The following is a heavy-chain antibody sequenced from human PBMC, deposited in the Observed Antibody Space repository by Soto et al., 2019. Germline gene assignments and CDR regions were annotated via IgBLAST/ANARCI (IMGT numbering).Heavy chain of an antibody. CDR3: ARMYCSGGSCYPDYYYGMDV. D-gene: IGHD2-15*01. V-gene: IGHV1-69*01. CDR2: IIPIFGTA. Sequence: KVSCKASGGTFSSYAISWVRQAPGQGLEWMGGIIPIFGTANYAQKFQGRVTITADESTSTAYMELSSLRSEDTAVYYCARMYCSGGSCYPDYYYGMDVWGQGTTVTVSS. CDR1: GGTFSSYA. J-gene: IGHJ6*02.